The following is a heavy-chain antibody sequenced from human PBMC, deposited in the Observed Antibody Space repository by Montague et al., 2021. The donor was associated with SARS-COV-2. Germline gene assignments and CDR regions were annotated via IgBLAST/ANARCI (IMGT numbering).Heavy chain of an antibody. J-gene: IGHJ4*02. CDR2: IDWDDYE. CDR1: GFSLSTSVMS. D-gene: IGHD5-24*01. Sequence: PALVKPTQTLTLTCTFSGFSLSTSVMSVSWIRQPPGKALEWLARIDWDDYEFYSTSLKTRLTISKDTSKNQVVLTMTNMDPVDTATHYCAWCRDGYKSGLYFDYWGQGTLVTVSS. CDR3: AWCRDGYKSGLYFDY. V-gene: IGHV2-70*17.